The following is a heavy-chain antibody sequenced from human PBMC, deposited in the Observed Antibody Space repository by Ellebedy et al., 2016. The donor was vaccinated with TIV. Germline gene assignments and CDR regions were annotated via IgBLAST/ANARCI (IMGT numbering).Heavy chain of an antibody. J-gene: IGHJ6*02. CDR3: AKDHEWAGFMAVDYGIDV. CDR1: GFTFNRYV. D-gene: IGHD1-26*01. Sequence: GESLKISXVASGFTFNRYVFHWVRQAPGKGLEWVANISFDGKRIAYAASVKGRFTISRENSMNTVYLQMNSLRGEDTAQYYCAKDHEWAGFMAVDYGIDVWGQGTTVTVSS. CDR2: ISFDGKRI. V-gene: IGHV3-30*18.